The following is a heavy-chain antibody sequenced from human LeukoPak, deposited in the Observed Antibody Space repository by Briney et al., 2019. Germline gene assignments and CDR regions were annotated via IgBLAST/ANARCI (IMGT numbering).Heavy chain of an antibody. CDR1: GFTFSSYA. Sequence: GGSLRLSCAASGFTFSSYAMSWVRQAPGKGLEWVSAISGSGGSTYYADSVKGRFTSTRDNSKNTLYLQMNSLRAEDTAVYYCAKAGSSQGYFDSWGQGTLVTVSS. D-gene: IGHD2-15*01. V-gene: IGHV3-23*01. CDR3: AKAGSSQGYFDS. CDR2: ISGSGGST. J-gene: IGHJ4*02.